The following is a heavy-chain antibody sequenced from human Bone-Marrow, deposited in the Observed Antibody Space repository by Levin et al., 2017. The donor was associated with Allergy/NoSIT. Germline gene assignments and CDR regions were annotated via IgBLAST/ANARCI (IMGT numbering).Heavy chain of an antibody. CDR1: GFTVSSHY. CDR2: IYSGGST. D-gene: IGHD2-8*01. CDR3: AREVYSPRWYFVY. J-gene: IGHJ4*02. V-gene: IGHV3-53*01. Sequence: GESLKISCAASGFTVSSHYMSWVRQAPGKGLEWVSVIYSGGSTYYADSVKGRFTISRDNSKNALYLQMHSLRAEDTAVYYCAREVYSPRWYFVYWGQGTLVTVAS.